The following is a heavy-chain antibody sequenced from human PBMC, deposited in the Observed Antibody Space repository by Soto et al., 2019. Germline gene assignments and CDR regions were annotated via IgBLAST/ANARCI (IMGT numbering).Heavy chain of an antibody. D-gene: IGHD3-16*02. V-gene: IGHV1-3*01. CDR1: GYTFTDYA. J-gene: IGHJ3*02. Sequence: QVQLVQSGAEVKKPGASVKGSCKASGYTFTDYAMNWVRQAPGQVLEWMGWINGGNGNTKYSQKFQGRVTITMDTSATAAFMELSSLPSVDPAVYYCSRDPLVGVIGFDIWVHGTMVTVSS. CDR2: INGGNGNT. CDR3: SRDPLVGVIGFDI.